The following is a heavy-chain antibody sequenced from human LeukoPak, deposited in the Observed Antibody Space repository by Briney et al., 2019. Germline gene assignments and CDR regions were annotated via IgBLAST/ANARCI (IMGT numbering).Heavy chain of an antibody. J-gene: IGHJ4*02. CDR2: IYYSGST. V-gene: IGHV4-59*01. CDR1: GGSISSYY. D-gene: IGHD6-13*01. CDR3: ARVAYSSSWS. Sequence: SETLSLTCTVSGGSISSYYWSWIRQPPGKGLEWIGYIYYSGSTNYNPSLKSRVTISVDTSKNQFSLNLSSVTAADTAVYYCARVAYSSSWSRGQGILVTVSS.